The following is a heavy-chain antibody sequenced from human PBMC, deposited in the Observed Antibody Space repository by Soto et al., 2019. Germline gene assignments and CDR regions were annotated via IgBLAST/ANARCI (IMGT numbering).Heavy chain of an antibody. CDR3: ARVTYYYDSSGSVGFGY. Sequence: SETLSLTCAVSGGSISSSNWWSWVRQPPGKGLEWIGEIYHSGSTNYNPSLKSRVTISVDKSKNQFSLKLSSVTAADTAVYYCARVTYYYDSSGSVGFGYWGQGTLVTVPS. V-gene: IGHV4-4*02. CDR1: GGSISSSNW. CDR2: IYHSGST. J-gene: IGHJ4*02. D-gene: IGHD3-22*01.